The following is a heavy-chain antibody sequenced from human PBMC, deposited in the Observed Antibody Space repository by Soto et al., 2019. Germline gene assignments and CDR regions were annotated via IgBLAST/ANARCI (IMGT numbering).Heavy chain of an antibody. CDR2: ISYDGSNK. J-gene: IGHJ4*02. V-gene: IGHV3-30*18. CDR1: GFTFSSYG. Sequence: LRLSCAASGFTFSSYGMHWVRQAPGKGLEWVAVISYDGSNKYYADSVKGRFTISRDNSKNTLYLQMNSLRAEDTAVYYCAKDAIRFLEWLLDYWGQGTLVTVSS. CDR3: AKDAIRFLEWLLDY. D-gene: IGHD3-3*01.